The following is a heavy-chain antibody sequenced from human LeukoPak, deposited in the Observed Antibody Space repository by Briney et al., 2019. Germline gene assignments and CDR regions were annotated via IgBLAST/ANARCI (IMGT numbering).Heavy chain of an antibody. V-gene: IGHV3-7*01. Sequence: QPGGSLRLSCAASGFSFSNYWMIWVRQAPGKGLQWVANIKGDGSEKYYVDSVEGRFTISRDNAKNSLYLQMNSLRAEDTAVYYCVRDLYSTFDSSNLNSDFWGQGTLVTVSS. D-gene: IGHD5-12*01. J-gene: IGHJ4*02. CDR1: GFSFSNYW. CDR3: VRDLYSTFDSSNLNSDF. CDR2: IKGDGSEK.